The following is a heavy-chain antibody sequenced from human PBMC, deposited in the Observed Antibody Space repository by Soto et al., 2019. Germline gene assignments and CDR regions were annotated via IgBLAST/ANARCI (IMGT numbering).Heavy chain of an antibody. J-gene: IGHJ4*02. Sequence: QEQLVESGGGVVQPGRSLRLSCAVSGFTFSTYGMHWVRQAPGKGLEWVAVISFDGSDKHYIDSLKGRFTISRDNSKNTLYLQMNSLRPEDTAVYYCAKDRDTARYNWNPDYWGQGALVTVSS. V-gene: IGHV3-30*18. CDR3: AKDRDTARYNWNPDY. D-gene: IGHD1-20*01. CDR1: GFTFSTYG. CDR2: ISFDGSDK.